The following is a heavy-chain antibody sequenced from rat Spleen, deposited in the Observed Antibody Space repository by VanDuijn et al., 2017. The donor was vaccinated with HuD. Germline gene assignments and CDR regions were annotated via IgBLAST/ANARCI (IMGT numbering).Heavy chain of an antibody. D-gene: IGHD1-11*01. Sequence: EVQLVESGGGLVQPGNSLKLSCAASGFTFSDYNMAWVRQAPTKGLEWVASITSGGSNSYYPDSVKGRFTISRDIAKSTLYLQMDSLRSEDTATYYCARHRNYGGIPFDFWGQGVMVTVSS. J-gene: IGHJ2*01. CDR3: ARHRNYGGIPFDF. V-gene: IGHV5S23*01. CDR2: ITSGGSNS. CDR1: GFTFSDYN.